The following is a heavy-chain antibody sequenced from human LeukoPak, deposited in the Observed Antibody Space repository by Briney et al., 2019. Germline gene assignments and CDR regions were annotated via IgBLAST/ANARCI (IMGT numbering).Heavy chain of an antibody. CDR1: GFTFSNAW. D-gene: IGHD6-13*01. J-gene: IGHJ4*02. Sequence: GGSLRLSCAASGFTFSNAWMSWVRQAPGKGLEWDGRIKSKTDGGTTDYAAPVKGRFTISRDDSKNTLYLQMNSLKTEDTAVYYCTTTYSSSWYYFDYWGQGTLVTVSS. V-gene: IGHV3-15*01. CDR3: TTTYSSSWYYFDY. CDR2: IKSKTDGGTT.